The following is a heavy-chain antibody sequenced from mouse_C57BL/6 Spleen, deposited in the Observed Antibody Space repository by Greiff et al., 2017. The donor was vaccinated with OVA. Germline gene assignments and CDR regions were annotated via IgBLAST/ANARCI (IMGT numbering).Heavy chain of an antibody. Sequence: VQLQQPGAELVKPGASVKLSCKASGYTFTSYWMQWVKQRPGQGLEWIGEIDHSDSYTNYNQKFKGKATLTVDTSSSTDYMQLSSLTSEVSAGDYCAREEANCDVRDYWGQGTTLTVSS. V-gene: IGHV1-50*01. CDR3: AREEANCDVRDY. D-gene: IGHD4-1*01. J-gene: IGHJ2*01. CDR1: GYTFTSYW. CDR2: IDHSDSYT.